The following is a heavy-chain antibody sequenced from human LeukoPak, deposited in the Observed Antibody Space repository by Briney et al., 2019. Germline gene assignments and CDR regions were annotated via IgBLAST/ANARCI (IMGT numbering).Heavy chain of an antibody. CDR3: ARDVLRYYFDS. J-gene: IGHJ4*02. CDR1: GDSISSGGNY. D-gene: IGHD2-8*02. Sequence: SQTLSLTCTVSGDSISSGGNYWSWIRQRPGQGLEWIGCIYHSGNTYYNPSLKSRLTMSVDTSKNQFSLKLSSVTAADTTVYYCARDVLRYYFDSWGQGTLVTVSS. V-gene: IGHV4-31*03. CDR2: IYHSGNT.